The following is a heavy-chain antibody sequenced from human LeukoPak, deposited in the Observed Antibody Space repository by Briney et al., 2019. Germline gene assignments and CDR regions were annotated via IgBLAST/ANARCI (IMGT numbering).Heavy chain of an antibody. CDR1: GYTFTGYY. CDR3: ARSYGSGSYGGYYYYMDV. D-gene: IGHD3-10*01. CDR2: INPNSGGT. V-gene: IGHV1-2*02. Sequence: GASVKVSCKASGYTFTGYYMHWVRQAPGQGLEWMGWINPNSGGTNYAQKFQGRVTMTRDTSISTAYMELSRQRSDDTAVYYCARSYGSGSYGGYYYYMDVWGKGTTVTVSS. J-gene: IGHJ6*03.